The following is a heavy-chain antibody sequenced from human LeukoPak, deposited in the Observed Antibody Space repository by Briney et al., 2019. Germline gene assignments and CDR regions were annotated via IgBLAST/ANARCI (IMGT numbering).Heavy chain of an antibody. Sequence: GGSLRLSCAACGFTFSTYSMNWVRQAPGQGLEWVSSIGGSSTSIYYAGSVKGRFTISRDNAKNSLYLQMNSLRAEDTAVYYCAREEGKQQMEAFDYWGQGTLVTVFS. CDR1: GFTFSTYS. V-gene: IGHV3-21*06. CDR3: AREEGKQQMEAFDY. CDR2: IGGSSTSI. J-gene: IGHJ4*02. D-gene: IGHD6-13*01.